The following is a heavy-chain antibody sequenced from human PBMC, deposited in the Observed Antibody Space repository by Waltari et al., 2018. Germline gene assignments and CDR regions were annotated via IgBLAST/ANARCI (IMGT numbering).Heavy chain of an antibody. CDR3: ARVGRVAAYYYYYMDV. Sequence: QVQLQESGPGLVKPSETLSLTCTVSGGSISSHYWSWIRQPPGKGLAWIVYIYYRGSTNYTPSLKSRVTISVDTSKNQFSLKLSSVTAADTAVYYCARVGRVAAYYYYYMDVWGKGTTVTVSS. J-gene: IGHJ6*03. CDR1: GGSISSHY. V-gene: IGHV4-59*11. D-gene: IGHD3-3*01. CDR2: IYYRGST.